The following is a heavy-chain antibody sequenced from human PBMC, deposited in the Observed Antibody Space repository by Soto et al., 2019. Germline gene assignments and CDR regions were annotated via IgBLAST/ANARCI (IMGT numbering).Heavy chain of an antibody. CDR2: LSGGGANT. V-gene: IGHV3-23*01. CDR1: GFTFTSYG. D-gene: IGHD4-17*01. CDR3: ARWSGYADA. Sequence: GGSLRLSCTASGFTFTSYGMQWVRQAAGKGPQWVSGLSGGGANTFYIDSVRGRFTISVDISRNTVFLQMDSLRVNDTAVYYCARWSGYADAWGRGTLVTVSS. J-gene: IGHJ4*02.